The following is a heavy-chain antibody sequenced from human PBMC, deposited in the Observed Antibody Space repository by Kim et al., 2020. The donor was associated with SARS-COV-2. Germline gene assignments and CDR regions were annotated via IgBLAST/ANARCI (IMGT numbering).Heavy chain of an antibody. CDR1: GFTFSDYY. J-gene: IGHJ5*02. CDR2: ISSTTSYT. CDR3: ARVSSGSSSWYWFDP. V-gene: IGHV3-11*05. D-gene: IGHD6-13*01. Sequence: GGSLRLSCAASGFTFSDYYMSWIRQAPGKGLEWVSYISSTTSYTKYADSVKGRFTISRDNANNSLYLQMNSLRAEDTAVYYCARVSSGSSSWYWFDPWGQGTPVSVSP.